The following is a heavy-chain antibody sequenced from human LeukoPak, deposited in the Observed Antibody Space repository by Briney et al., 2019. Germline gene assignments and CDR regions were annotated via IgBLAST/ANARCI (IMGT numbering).Heavy chain of an antibody. V-gene: IGHV3-66*01. CDR1: GFTVSSNY. Sequence: GGSLRLSCAASGFTVSSNYMSWVRQAPGKGLEWVSVIYSGGSTYYADSVKGRFTISRDNSKNTLYLQMNSLRAEDTAVYYCAKVGSSGWPLYYMDVWGKGTTVTVSS. CDR3: AKVGSSGWPLYYMDV. D-gene: IGHD6-19*01. J-gene: IGHJ6*03. CDR2: IYSGGST.